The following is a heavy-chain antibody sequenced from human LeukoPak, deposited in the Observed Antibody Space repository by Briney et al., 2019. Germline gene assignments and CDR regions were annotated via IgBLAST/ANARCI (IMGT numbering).Heavy chain of an antibody. CDR3: TGSTYGSNSPADP. D-gene: IGHD4-23*01. J-gene: IGHJ5*02. CDR2: TYYRSKWFD. Sequence: SQTLSLTCVISGDSVSSNSVSWNWIRQSPSRGLEWLGRTYYRSKWFDEYAVSVKSRITINPDTSKNQLSLQLNSVTPEDTAVYYCTGSTYGSNSPADPWGQGILVTVSS. CDR1: GDSVSSNSVS. V-gene: IGHV6-1*01.